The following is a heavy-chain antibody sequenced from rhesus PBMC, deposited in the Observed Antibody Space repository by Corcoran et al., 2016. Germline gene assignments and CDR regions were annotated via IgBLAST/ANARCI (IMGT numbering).Heavy chain of an antibody. D-gene: IGHD4-23*01. CDR2: IYGSGGGT. V-gene: IGHV4-106*01. CDR1: GGSISDDYY. CDR3: AREGIQYEHVEF. J-gene: IGHJ1*01. Sequence: QVQLQESGPGLVKPSETLSLTCAVSGGSISDDYYWSWIRQPPGKGLEWIGYIYGSGGGTNYNPSLKNRGTSSRDTSKNQSALKLSAVTAADTAVYYCAREGIQYEHVEFWGQGALVTVSS.